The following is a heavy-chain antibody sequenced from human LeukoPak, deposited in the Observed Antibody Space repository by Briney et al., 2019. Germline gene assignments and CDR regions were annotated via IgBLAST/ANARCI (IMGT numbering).Heavy chain of an antibody. CDR1: GYSLSSGYY. CDR2: IYHSGST. V-gene: IGHV4-38-2*02. Sequence: SEALSLTCTVSGYSLSSGYYWGWIRQPPGKGLERIANIYHSGSTYYNPSLKSRVTISVDTSKNQFSLKLSSVTAADTAVYYCARDYYGSGRETLYYFDYWGQGTLVTVSS. J-gene: IGHJ4*02. D-gene: IGHD3-10*01. CDR3: ARDYYGSGRETLYYFDY.